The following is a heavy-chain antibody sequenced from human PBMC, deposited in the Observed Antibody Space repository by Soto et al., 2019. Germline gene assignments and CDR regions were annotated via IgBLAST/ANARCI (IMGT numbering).Heavy chain of an antibody. D-gene: IGHD3-22*01. CDR3: ASVSRYDSSGYYYDL. CDR2: IIPIFGTA. CDR1: GGTFSSYA. Sequence: SVKVSCKASGGTFSSYAISWVRQAPGQGLEWMGGIIPIFGTANYAQKSQGRVTITADESTSTAYMELSSLRSEDTAVYYCASVSRYDSSGYYYDLWGQGTLVTVYS. J-gene: IGHJ4*02. V-gene: IGHV1-69*13.